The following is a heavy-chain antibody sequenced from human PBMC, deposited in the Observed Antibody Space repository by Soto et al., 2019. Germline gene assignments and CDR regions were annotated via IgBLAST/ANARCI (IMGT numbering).Heavy chain of an antibody. J-gene: IGHJ4*02. CDR1: GGSLTSNSYY. V-gene: IGHV4-39*01. CDR2: FYYSQST. CDR3: ARRSTVTYDY. Sequence: QLQLQESGPELVKPSETLSLNCTVSGGSLTSNSYYWGWIRQPPGKGLEWIGSFYYSQSTYFNPSLKSRVTTSVETSKNQYSLKLSAVTAADTAVYYCARRSTVTYDYWGQGILVTVSS. D-gene: IGHD4-17*01.